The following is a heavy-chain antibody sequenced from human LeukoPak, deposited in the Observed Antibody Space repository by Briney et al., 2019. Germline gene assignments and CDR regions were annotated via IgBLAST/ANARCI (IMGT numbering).Heavy chain of an antibody. CDR3: AKGLNLLRYFDSTYYYAMDV. D-gene: IGHD3-9*01. J-gene: IGHJ6*02. CDR1: GFTFSSYS. V-gene: IGHV3-21*04. CDR2: ISSSSSYI. Sequence: GGSLRLSCAASGFTFSSYSMNWVRQAPGKGLERVSSISSSSSYIYYADSVKGRFTISRDTAKNTLYLQMNSLRAEDTAVYYCAKGLNLLRYFDSTYYYAMDVWGQGTPVTVSS.